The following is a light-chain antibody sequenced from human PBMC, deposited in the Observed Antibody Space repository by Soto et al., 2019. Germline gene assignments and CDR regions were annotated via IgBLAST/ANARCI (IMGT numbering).Light chain of an antibody. CDR1: SSDVGGYNY. J-gene: IGLJ2*01. CDR3: SSYTSSSTLEV. Sequence: QSALTQPASVSGSPGQSITISCTGTSSDVGGYNYVSWYQQHPGKAPKLMIYDDSNRPSGVSNRFSGSKSGNTASLTISGLQAEDEADYYCSSYTSSSTLEVFGGGTKLTVL. CDR2: DDS. V-gene: IGLV2-14*01.